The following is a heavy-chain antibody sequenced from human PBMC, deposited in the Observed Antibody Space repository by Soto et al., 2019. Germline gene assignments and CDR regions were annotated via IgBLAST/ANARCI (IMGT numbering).Heavy chain of an antibody. CDR3: ARGRKEWADYSLSFDYYGLDV. J-gene: IGHJ6*02. CDR2: INHSGSA. CDR1: GGSSSGYY. Sequence: PSETLSLTCAVYGGSSSGYYWSWIRQPPGKGLEWIGEINHSGSANYNPSLKSRVTISVDTSKNQSSLRLTSATAADTAVYYCARGRKEWADYSLSFDYYGLDVWGQGTMVTVS. V-gene: IGHV4-34*01. D-gene: IGHD4-4*01.